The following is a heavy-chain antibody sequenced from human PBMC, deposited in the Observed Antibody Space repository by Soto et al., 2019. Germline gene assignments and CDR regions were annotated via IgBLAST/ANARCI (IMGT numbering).Heavy chain of an antibody. D-gene: IGHD3-22*01. CDR2: ISYDGSNK. J-gene: IGHJ4*02. V-gene: IGHV3-30*18. CDR3: AKADYDDSSGYYDYFDY. Sequence: LSCAASGFTFSSYGMHWVRQAPGKGLEWVAVISYDGSNKYYADSVKGRFTISRDNSKNTLYLQMNSLRAEDTAVYYCAKADYDDSSGYYDYFDYRGQGTLATVSS. CDR1: GFTFSSYG.